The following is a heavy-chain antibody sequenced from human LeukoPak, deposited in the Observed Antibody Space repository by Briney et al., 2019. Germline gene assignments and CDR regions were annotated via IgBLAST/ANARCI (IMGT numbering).Heavy chain of an antibody. J-gene: IGHJ4*02. CDR3: ARGALEYYYGSGSDFDY. CDR2: INPNSGGT. V-gene: IGHV1-2*02. D-gene: IGHD3-10*01. Sequence: ASVKVSCKASGYTFTGYYMHWVRQAPGRGLEWMGWINPNSGGTNYAQKFQGRVTMTRDTSISTAYMELSRLRSDDTAVYYCARGALEYYYGSGSDFDYWGQGTLVTVSS. CDR1: GYTFTGYY.